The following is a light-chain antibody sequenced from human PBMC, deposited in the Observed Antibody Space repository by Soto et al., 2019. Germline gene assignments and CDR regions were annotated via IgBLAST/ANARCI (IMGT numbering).Light chain of an antibody. CDR1: QSISSW. CDR2: DAS. Sequence: DIQMTQSPSTLSASVGDRVTITCRASQSISSWLAWYQQKPGKAPKLLIYDASSLESGVPSRFSGSGSGTEVTLPISSLQPDDFATYYCQQYNSYHMYTFGQGTKLEIK. V-gene: IGKV1-5*01. J-gene: IGKJ2*01. CDR3: QQYNSYHMYT.